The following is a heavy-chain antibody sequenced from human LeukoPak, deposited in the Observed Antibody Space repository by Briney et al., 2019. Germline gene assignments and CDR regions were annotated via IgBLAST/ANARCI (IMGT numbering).Heavy chain of an antibody. CDR2: IYYSGST. J-gene: IGHJ4*02. Sequence: SETLSLTCTVSGGSISSYYWSWIRQPPGKGLEWIGYIYYSGSTNYNPSLKSRVTISVDTSKNQFSLKLSSVTAADTAVYYCARDTYYYDSSGSFDYWGQGTLVTISS. CDR1: GGSISSYY. V-gene: IGHV4-59*01. CDR3: ARDTYYYDSSGSFDY. D-gene: IGHD3-22*01.